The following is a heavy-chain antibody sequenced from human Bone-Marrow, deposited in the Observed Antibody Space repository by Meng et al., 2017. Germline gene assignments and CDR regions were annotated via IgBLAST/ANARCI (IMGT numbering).Heavy chain of an antibody. CDR3: AKARNILVVGAPSDF. Sequence: GESLKISCAASGFTFSGYVMTWVRQAPGKGLEWVSAISGGGGSTYYAGSVKGRFTISRDKSNNTLYLQMTSLRADDTALYFCAKARNILVVGAPSDFWGQGTLVTVSS. J-gene: IGHJ4*02. V-gene: IGHV3-23*01. CDR2: ISGGGGST. CDR1: GFTFSGYV. D-gene: IGHD2-15*01.